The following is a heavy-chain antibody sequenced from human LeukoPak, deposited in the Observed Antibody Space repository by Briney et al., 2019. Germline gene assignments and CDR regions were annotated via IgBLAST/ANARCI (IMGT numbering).Heavy chain of an antibody. J-gene: IGHJ4*02. Sequence: ASVKVSCKVSGYTLTELSMHWVRQAPGKGLEWMGGFDPEDGETIYAQKFQGRVTMTEDTSTDTAYMELSSLRSEDTAVYYCATWDFEGATTGQFDYWGQGTLVTVSS. CDR1: GYTLTELS. V-gene: IGHV1-24*01. D-gene: IGHD1-26*01. CDR2: FDPEDGET. CDR3: ATWDFEGATTGQFDY.